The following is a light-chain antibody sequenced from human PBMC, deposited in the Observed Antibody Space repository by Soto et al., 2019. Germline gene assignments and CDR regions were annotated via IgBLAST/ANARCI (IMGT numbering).Light chain of an antibody. CDR2: GAS. V-gene: IGKV3-20*01. Sequence: ETVMTQSPDTLSLYPGERATLSCRASQSVSSSYLAWYQQKPGQAPRLLIYGASNRATGIPDRFSGSGSGTDFTLTISRLEPEDFAVYYCQQYGSSPWTFGQGTKVDIK. CDR1: QSVSSSY. J-gene: IGKJ1*01. CDR3: QQYGSSPWT.